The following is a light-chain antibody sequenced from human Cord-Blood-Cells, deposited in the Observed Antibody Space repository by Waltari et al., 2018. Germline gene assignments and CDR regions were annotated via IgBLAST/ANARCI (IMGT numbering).Light chain of an antibody. CDR3: QQRRNWLT. J-gene: IGKJ4*01. CDR1: QSVSSY. V-gene: IGKV3-11*01. Sequence: IVLTQSPATLSLSPGERATLSCRASQSVSSYLDRYQHTPGQAPRLLIYDASNRATGIPARFSVSGSGKDVTLTISSLEPEGFAVYYCQQRRNWLTFGGGTKVEIK. CDR2: DAS.